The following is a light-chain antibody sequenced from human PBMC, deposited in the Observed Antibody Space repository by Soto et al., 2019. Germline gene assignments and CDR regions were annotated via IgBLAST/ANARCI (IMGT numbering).Light chain of an antibody. V-gene: IGKV3-15*01. CDR1: QSLSTD. Sequence: EIVMTQSPATLSVSPGERATLSCRASQSLSTDLAWYQQKPGQSPRLLIYGAFTRATGIPARFSGSGSGTEFTLTISILQSEDFAVYYCQQYNNWPTLFGQGPQLEIK. J-gene: IGKJ2*01. CDR3: QQYNNWPTL. CDR2: GAF.